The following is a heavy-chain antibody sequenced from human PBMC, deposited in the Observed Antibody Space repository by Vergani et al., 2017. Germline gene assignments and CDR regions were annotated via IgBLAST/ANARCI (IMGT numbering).Heavy chain of an antibody. CDR3: AGVFPYFRGDLDY. V-gene: IGHV1-69*13. J-gene: IGHJ4*02. Sequence: QVQLVQSGAEVKKPGSSVKVSCKASGGTFSSSAISWVRQAPGQGLEWIGRIIPIFGTANYSQKFQGRVTITADESTSTAYMGLRSLRSEDTAVYYCAGVFPYFRGDLDYWGQGTLVTVSS. CDR2: IIPIFGTA. D-gene: IGHD2-21*01. CDR1: GGTFSSSA.